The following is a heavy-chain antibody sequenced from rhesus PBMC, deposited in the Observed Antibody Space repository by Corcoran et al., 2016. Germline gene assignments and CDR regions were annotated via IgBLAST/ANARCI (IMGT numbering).Heavy chain of an antibody. CDR1: GGSLRSHY. CDR2: IYGSGGST. V-gene: IGHV4-160*01. CDR3: ASAVGYSNYGDV. J-gene: IGHJ5-1*01. D-gene: IGHD4-23*01. Sequence: QVQLQESGPGLVKPSETLSLTCAVSGGSLRSHYWSWIRQPPGKGLEWIGRIYGSGGSTDYNPSLKSRVTISTDTSKNQFARKLSSVTAADTAVYYCASAVGYSNYGDVWGPGVLVTVSS.